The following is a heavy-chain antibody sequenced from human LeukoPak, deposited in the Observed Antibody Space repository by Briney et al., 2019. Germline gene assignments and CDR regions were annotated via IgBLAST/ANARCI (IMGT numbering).Heavy chain of an antibody. D-gene: IGHD2-21*01. Sequence: GGSLRLSCAASGFTFSSYSMNGVRQAPGKGLEWVSSISSSSSYIYYADSVKGRFTISRDNAKNSLYMQMNSLRAEDPAVYYCAAVFGFYSFDYWGQGTLVTVSS. CDR2: ISSSSSYI. V-gene: IGHV3-21*01. CDR1: GFTFSSYS. CDR3: AAVFGFYSFDY. J-gene: IGHJ4*02.